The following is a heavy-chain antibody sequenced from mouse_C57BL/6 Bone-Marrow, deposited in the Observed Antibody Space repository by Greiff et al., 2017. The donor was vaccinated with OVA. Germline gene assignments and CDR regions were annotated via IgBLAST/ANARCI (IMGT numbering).Heavy chain of an antibody. CDR2: INPNYGTT. CDR3: AFYYGSSYRYFDV. D-gene: IGHD1-1*01. J-gene: IGHJ1*03. CDR1: GYSFTDYN. Sequence: VQLQQSGPELVKPGASVKISCKASGYSFTDYNMNWVKQSNGQSLEWIGVINPNYGTTSYNQKFKGKATLTVDQSSSTAYRQLNSLTSEDSAVYYCAFYYGSSYRYFDVWGTGTTVTVSS. V-gene: IGHV1-39*01.